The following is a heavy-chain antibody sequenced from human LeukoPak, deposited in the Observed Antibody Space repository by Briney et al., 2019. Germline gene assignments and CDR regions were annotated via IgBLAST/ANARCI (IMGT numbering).Heavy chain of an antibody. CDR3: ARVRGSGWYEFEY. Sequence: PSGTLSLTCTVSGGSISSYYWTWIRQSPGKGLEWIGTVYYSGSTYYNPSLKRRVTMSVDTSKNQFFLKLTSVTAADTAVYHCARVRGSGWYEFEYWGQGTRVTVSS. CDR1: GGSISSYY. D-gene: IGHD6-19*01. J-gene: IGHJ4*02. V-gene: IGHV4-59*01. CDR2: VYYSGST.